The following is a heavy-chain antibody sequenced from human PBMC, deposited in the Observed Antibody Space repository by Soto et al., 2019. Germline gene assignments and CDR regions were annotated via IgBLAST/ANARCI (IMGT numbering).Heavy chain of an antibody. CDR3: TRDRGYNYGSGFDP. Sequence: ASVKVSCKASGYTFTNYAMHWVRQAPGQRLEWMGWINTGNGNTKYSHKFQGRVTITRDTSASTAYMELSSLRSEDTAVYHCTRDRGYNYGSGFDPWGQGTLVTVS. J-gene: IGHJ5*02. V-gene: IGHV1-3*04. D-gene: IGHD5-18*01. CDR1: GYTFTNYA. CDR2: INTGNGNT.